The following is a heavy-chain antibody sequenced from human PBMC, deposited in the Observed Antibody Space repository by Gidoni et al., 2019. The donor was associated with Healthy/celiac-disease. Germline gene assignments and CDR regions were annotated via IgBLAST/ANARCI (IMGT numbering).Heavy chain of an antibody. CDR1: GGTFSSYA. J-gene: IGHJ5*02. Sequence: QVQLVQSGAEVKKPGSSVKVSCKASGGTFSSYAISWVRQAPGQGLEWMGGIIPIFGTANYAQKFQGRVTITADESTSTAYMELSSLRSEDTAVYYCARRGVDERWLQLGWFDPWGQGTLVTVSS. V-gene: IGHV1-69*01. CDR3: ARRGVDERWLQLGWFDP. CDR2: IIPIFGTA. D-gene: IGHD5-12*01.